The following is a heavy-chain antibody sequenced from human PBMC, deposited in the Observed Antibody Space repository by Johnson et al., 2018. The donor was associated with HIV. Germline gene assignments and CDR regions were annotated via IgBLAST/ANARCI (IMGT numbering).Heavy chain of an antibody. CDR1: GFTFSSYA. V-gene: IGHV3-23*04. Sequence: VQLVESGGGLVKPGGSLRLSCAASGFTFSSYAMSWVRQAPGKGLEWVSGISGSGGSTYYADSVKGRFTISRDNAKNSLYLQMNNLRPDDTAVYYCARPTVMMTDDAFDIWGQGTMVTVSS. CDR3: ARPTVMMTDDAFDI. CDR2: ISGSGGST. D-gene: IGHD4-11*01. J-gene: IGHJ3*02.